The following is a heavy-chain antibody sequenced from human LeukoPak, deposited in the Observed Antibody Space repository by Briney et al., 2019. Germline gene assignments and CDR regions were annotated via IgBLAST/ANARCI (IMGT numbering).Heavy chain of an antibody. J-gene: IGHJ6*03. CDR2: ISYDGSNK. Sequence: GGSLRLSCAASGFTFSSYAMHWVRQAPGKGLEWVAVISYDGSNKYYADSVKGRFTISRDNSKNTLYLQMNSLRAEDTAVYYCARDRSGSPYYYYYMDVWGKGTTVTVSS. V-gene: IGHV3-30*14. CDR3: ARDRSGSPYYYYYMDV. D-gene: IGHD1-26*01. CDR1: GFTFSSYA.